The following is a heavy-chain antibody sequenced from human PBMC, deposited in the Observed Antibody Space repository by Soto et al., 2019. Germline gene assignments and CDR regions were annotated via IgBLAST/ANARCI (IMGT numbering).Heavy chain of an antibody. J-gene: IGHJ4*02. V-gene: IGHV3-23*01. D-gene: IGHD6-19*01. CDR3: AKDYPQYSSGSDY. Sequence: GWSLRLSCAASGFTFSSYAMSWVRQAPGKGLEWVSAISGSGGSTYYADSVKGRFTISRDNSKNTLYLQMNSLSAEDTAVYYCAKDYPQYSSGSDYWGQGTLVTVSS. CDR1: GFTFSSYA. CDR2: ISGSGGST.